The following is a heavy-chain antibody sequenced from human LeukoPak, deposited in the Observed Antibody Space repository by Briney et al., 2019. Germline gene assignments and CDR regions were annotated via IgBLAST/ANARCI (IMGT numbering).Heavy chain of an antibody. CDR2: TDHRGDT. J-gene: IGHJ4*03. D-gene: IGHD5-24*01. CDR1: VGSFSRYY. CDR3: ARGATISETGYFDF. V-gene: IGHV4-34*01. Sequence: SETLSLTCAVYVGSFSRYYWSWIRRSPGKGLEWIAETDHRGDTNYNPSVKSRVTISVDTSKNQFSLKVRSLSAADTALYYCARGATISETGYFDFWGQGTLVTVSS.